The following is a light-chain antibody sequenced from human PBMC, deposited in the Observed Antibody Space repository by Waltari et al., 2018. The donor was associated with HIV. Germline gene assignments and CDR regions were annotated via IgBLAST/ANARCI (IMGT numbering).Light chain of an antibody. Sequence: QSVLTQPPSVSGTPGQNVTISCSGSSTNIGSNIVNWYQQVPEAAPKLLIYSNDQRPSGGPDRFSGSKSGTSASLAISGLQSADEADYYCAAWDDSLNGMFGGGTKLTV. V-gene: IGLV1-44*01. CDR2: SND. CDR1: STNIGSNI. J-gene: IGLJ3*02. CDR3: AAWDDSLNGM.